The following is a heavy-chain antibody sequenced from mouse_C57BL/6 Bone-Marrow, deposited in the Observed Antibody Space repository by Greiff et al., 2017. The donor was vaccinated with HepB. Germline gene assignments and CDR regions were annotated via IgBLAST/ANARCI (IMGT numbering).Heavy chain of an antibody. CDR3: ARFLGSSFDY. J-gene: IGHJ2*01. CDR2: INPNNGGT. CDR1: GYTFTDYN. Sequence: DVQLVESGPELVKPGASVKMSCKASGYTFTDYNMHWVKQSHGKSLEWIGYINPNNGGTSYNQKVKGKATLTVNKSSSTAYMELRSLTSEDSAVYYCARFLGSSFDYWGQGTTLTVSS. D-gene: IGHD1-1*01. V-gene: IGHV1-22*01.